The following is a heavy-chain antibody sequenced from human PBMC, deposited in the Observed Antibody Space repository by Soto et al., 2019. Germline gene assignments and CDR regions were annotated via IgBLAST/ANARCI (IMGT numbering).Heavy chain of an antibody. CDR2: ISPDGGRR. CDR1: GYTFTTYY. D-gene: IGHD3-16*02. V-gene: IGHV1-46*01. CDR3: ATRVPGRY. Sequence: QVQLVQSGAEVKKPGASVKVSCKASGYTFTTYYMHWVRQAPGQGLEWMGIISPDGGRRSYAQKFQGRVSMAGVTLARTVYMEPGGLSSEVSAVYSSATRVPGRYWGEGALVTVSS. J-gene: IGHJ4*02.